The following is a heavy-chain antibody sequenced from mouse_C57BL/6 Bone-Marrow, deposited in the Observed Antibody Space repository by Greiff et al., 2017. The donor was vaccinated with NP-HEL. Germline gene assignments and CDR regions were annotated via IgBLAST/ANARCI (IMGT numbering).Heavy chain of an antibody. D-gene: IGHD2-3*01. V-gene: IGHV12-3*01. CDR1: GFPITSGYY. Sequence: VQLVESGPGLVKPSQSLFLTCSITGFPITSGYYWIWIRQSPGKPLEWMGYITHSGVPFYNPSLQSPNSITRETSKNQFVLQLNTVTTEETAMYYCAGDYDGYWYFDVWGTGTTVTVSS. J-gene: IGHJ1*03. CDR3: AGDYDGYWYFDV. CDR2: ITHSGVP.